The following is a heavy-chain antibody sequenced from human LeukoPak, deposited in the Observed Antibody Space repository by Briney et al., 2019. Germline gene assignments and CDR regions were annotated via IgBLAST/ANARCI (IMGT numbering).Heavy chain of an antibody. Sequence: GGSLRLSCAASGFTFSSYSMNWVRQAPGKGLEWVSSISSSSSYIYYADSVKGRFTISRDNAKKSLYLQMNSLRAEDTAVYYCARYVYGVVTSFDYWGQGTLVTVSS. CDR2: ISSSSSYI. D-gene: IGHD3-3*01. CDR3: ARYVYGVVTSFDY. CDR1: GFTFSSYS. J-gene: IGHJ4*02. V-gene: IGHV3-21*01.